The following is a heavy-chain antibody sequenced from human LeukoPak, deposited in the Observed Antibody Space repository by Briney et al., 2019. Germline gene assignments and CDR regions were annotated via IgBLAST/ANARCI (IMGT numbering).Heavy chain of an antibody. V-gene: IGHV4-61*02. CDR1: GGSISSGTYY. J-gene: IGHJ6*03. Sequence: PSETLSLTCTVSGGSISSGTYYWSWIRQPAGKGLEWIGRIYTSESTTYNPSLKSRVTISVDTSKIQFSLKLSSVTAADTAVYYCARTPTVTRYYYYMDVWGKGTTVTISS. CDR2: IYTSEST. CDR3: ARTPTVTRYYYYMDV. D-gene: IGHD4-17*01.